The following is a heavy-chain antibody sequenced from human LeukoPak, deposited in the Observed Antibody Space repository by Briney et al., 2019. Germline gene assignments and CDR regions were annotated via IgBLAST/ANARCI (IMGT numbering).Heavy chain of an antibody. D-gene: IGHD3-10*01. CDR3: AKVLWGYGSGSHYYYYYALDV. Sequence: GGSLRLSCAASGFTFDDYAMHWVRHAPGKGLEWVSLISWDGGTSFYADSVKGRFTISRDSGKNSLYLQMNSLRPEDTALYYCAKVLWGYGSGSHYYYYYALDVWGPGTTVTVSS. J-gene: IGHJ6*02. CDR1: GFTFDDYA. CDR2: ISWDGGTS. V-gene: IGHV3-43D*03.